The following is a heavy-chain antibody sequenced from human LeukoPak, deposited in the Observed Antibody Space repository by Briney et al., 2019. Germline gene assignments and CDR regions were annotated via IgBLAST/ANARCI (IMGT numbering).Heavy chain of an antibody. CDR1: GFTFSSYA. Sequence: PGGSLRLSCAASGFTFSSYAMHWVRQAPGKGLEWVAVISYDGSNKYYADSVKGRFTISRDNSKNTLYLQMNSLRAEDAAVYYCAREGQQLAPDYYYGMDVWGQGTTVTVSS. J-gene: IGHJ6*02. V-gene: IGHV3-30-3*01. CDR2: ISYDGSNK. CDR3: AREGQQLAPDYYYGMDV. D-gene: IGHD6-13*01.